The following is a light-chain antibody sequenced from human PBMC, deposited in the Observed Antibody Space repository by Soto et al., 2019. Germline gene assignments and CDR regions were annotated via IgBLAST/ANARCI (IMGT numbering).Light chain of an antibody. Sequence: DIQMTQSPSSLSASVGDRVSITCRASRYIDDYVAWYQQKPGTPPKLLIFGAYILQSGVPSRFSGTGSGTEFILTISSLQPEDVATYYCQKYSKAPWTFGQGTKVDIK. CDR1: RYIDDY. CDR2: GAY. V-gene: IGKV1-27*01. J-gene: IGKJ1*01. CDR3: QKYSKAPWT.